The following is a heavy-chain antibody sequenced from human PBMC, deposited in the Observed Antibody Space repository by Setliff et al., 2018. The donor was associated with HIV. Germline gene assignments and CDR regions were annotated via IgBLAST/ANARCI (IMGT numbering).Heavy chain of an antibody. V-gene: IGHV1-69*05. CDR3: ARPFDYGDYGSLDY. Sequence: VASVKVSCKASGGTFSSYAISWVRQAPGQGLEWMGGIIPIFGTANYAQKFQGRVTITTDESTSTAYMELSSLRSEDTAAYYCARPFDYGDYGSLDYWGQGTLVTVS. CDR1: GGTFSSYA. CDR2: IIPIFGTA. D-gene: IGHD4-17*01. J-gene: IGHJ4*02.